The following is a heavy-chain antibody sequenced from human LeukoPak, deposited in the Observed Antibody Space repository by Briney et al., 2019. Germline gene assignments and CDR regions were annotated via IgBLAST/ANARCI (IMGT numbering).Heavy chain of an antibody. V-gene: IGHV4-34*01. CDR2: INHSGST. J-gene: IGHJ4*02. Sequence: SETLSLTCAVYGGSFSGYYWSRIRQPPGKGLEWIGEINHSGSTNYNPSLKSRVTISVDTSKNQFSLKLSAVTAADTAVYYCARQYSSGWYRGPFDYWGQGTLVTVSS. CDR3: ARQYSSGWYRGPFDY. CDR1: GGSFSGYY. D-gene: IGHD6-19*01.